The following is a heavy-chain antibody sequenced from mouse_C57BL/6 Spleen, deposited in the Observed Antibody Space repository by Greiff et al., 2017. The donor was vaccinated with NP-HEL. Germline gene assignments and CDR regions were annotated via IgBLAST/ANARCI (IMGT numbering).Heavy chain of an antibody. CDR1: GYTFTSYW. CDR3: ARSGYDWFAY. D-gene: IGHD2-2*01. J-gene: IGHJ3*01. CDR2: IHPNSGST. V-gene: IGHV1-64*01. Sequence: VQLQQPGAELVKPGASVKLSCKASGYTFTSYWMHWVKQRPGQGLEWIGMIHPNSGSTNYNEKFKSKATLTVDKSSSTAYMQLSSLTSEDSAVYYCARSGYDWFAYWGQGTLVTVSA.